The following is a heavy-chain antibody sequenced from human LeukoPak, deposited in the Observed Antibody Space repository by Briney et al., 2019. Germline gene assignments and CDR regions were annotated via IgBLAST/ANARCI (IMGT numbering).Heavy chain of an antibody. CDR1: GGSISSGDYY. D-gene: IGHD6-13*01. J-gene: IGHJ2*01. Sequence: PSQTLSLTCTVSGGSISSGDYYWSWIRQPPGKGLEWIGYIYYSGSTNYNPSLKSRVTMSVDTSKNQFSLKLSSVTAADTAVYYCARDRGPRIAAAALQVWYFDLWGRGTLVTVSS. V-gene: IGHV4-30-4*08. CDR3: ARDRGPRIAAAALQVWYFDL. CDR2: IYYSGST.